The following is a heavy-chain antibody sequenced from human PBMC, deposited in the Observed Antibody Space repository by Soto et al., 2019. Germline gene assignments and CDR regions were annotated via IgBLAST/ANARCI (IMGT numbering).Heavy chain of an antibody. Sequence: QVQLVQSGAEVKKPGASVKVSCKASGYTFTSYDINWVRQATVQGLEWMGWVNPNNGHTGYAQKFQGRVTMTRNTSISTAYMELDSLRSEDTAVYYCVRLFYYGSGSWVEWGQGTLVTVSS. CDR2: VNPNNGHT. V-gene: IGHV1-8*01. CDR3: VRLFYYGSGSWVE. CDR1: GYTFTSYD. J-gene: IGHJ4*02. D-gene: IGHD3-10*01.